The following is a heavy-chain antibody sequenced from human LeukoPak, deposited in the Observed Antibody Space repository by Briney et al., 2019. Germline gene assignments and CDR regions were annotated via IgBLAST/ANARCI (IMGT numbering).Heavy chain of an antibody. V-gene: IGHV3-23*01. J-gene: IGHJ4*02. D-gene: IGHD5-18*01. Sequence: GGSLRLSCAASGFTFSSYAMSWVRQAPGKGLEWVSAISGSGGSTYYADSVKGRFTIPRDNSKNTLYLQMNSLRAEDTAVYYCAKDIEYSYGPPDYWGQGTLVTVSS. CDR1: GFTFSSYA. CDR3: AKDIEYSYGPPDY. CDR2: ISGSGGST.